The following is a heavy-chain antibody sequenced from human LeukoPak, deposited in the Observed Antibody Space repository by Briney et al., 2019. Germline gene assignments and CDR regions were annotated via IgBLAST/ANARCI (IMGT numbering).Heavy chain of an antibody. D-gene: IGHD3-3*01. CDR2: ISAYNGNT. CDR1: GYTFTSYG. CDR3: ATAGDFWSGYYYPTYYFDY. V-gene: IGHV1-18*01. J-gene: IGHJ4*02. Sequence: ASVKVSCKASGYTFTSYGISWVRQAPGQGLEWMGWISAYNGNTNYAQKLQGRVTMTTDTSTSTAYMELRSLRSDDTAVYYCATAGDFWSGYYYPTYYFDYWGQGTLVTVSS.